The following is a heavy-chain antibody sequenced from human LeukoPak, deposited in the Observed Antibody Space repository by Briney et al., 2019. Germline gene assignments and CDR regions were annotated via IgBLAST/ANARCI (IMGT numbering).Heavy chain of an antibody. CDR2: IYYSGST. D-gene: IGHD2-2*01. Sequence: SETLSLTCTLSGGSISSYYWSWIRQPPGKGLEWIGYIYYSGSTNYNPSLKSRVTISVDTSKNQFSLKLSSVTAADTAVYYCARGGDCSSASCFGWFDPWGQGTLVTVSS. J-gene: IGHJ5*02. CDR1: GGSISSYY. V-gene: IGHV4-59*01. CDR3: ARGGDCSSASCFGWFDP.